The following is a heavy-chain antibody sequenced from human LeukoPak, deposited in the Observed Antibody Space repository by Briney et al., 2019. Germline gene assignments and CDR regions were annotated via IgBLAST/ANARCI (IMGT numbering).Heavy chain of an antibody. V-gene: IGHV1-69*01. CDR1: GGTFSSYA. J-gene: IGHJ3*02. D-gene: IGHD3-16*02. CDR2: IIPIFGTA. CDR3: ARHPIREGYDYVWGSYRGDAFDI. Sequence: SVKVSCKASGGTFSSYAISWVRQAPGQGLEWMGGIIPIFGTANYAQKFQGRVTITADESTSTAYMELSSLRSEDTAVYYCARHPIREGYDYVWGSYRGDAFDIWGQGTMVTVSS.